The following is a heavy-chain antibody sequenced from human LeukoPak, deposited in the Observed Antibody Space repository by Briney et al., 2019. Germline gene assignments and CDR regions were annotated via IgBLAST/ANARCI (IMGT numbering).Heavy chain of an antibody. Sequence: PSETLSLTCTVSGGSISSYYWSWIRQPAGKGLEWIGRIYTSGSTNYNPSLKSRVTMSVDTSKNQFSLKLSSVTAADTAVYYCARHAGLIWFGGTYYFDYWGQGTLVTVSS. J-gene: IGHJ4*02. D-gene: IGHD3-10*01. CDR3: ARHAGLIWFGGTYYFDY. CDR1: GGSISSYY. CDR2: IYTSGST. V-gene: IGHV4-4*07.